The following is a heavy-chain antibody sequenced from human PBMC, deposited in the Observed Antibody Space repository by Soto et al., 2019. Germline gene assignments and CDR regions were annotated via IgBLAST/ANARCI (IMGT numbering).Heavy chain of an antibody. V-gene: IGHV1-2*04. J-gene: IGHJ6*01. D-gene: IGHD4-17*01. CDR2: INPNSGGT. CDR3: AREEVGTAVTKNSYYGMDV. CDR1: GYIFTGYY. Sequence: ASVKVSCKASGYIFTGYYMHWVRQAPGQGLEWMGWINPNSGGTNYAQKFQGWVTMTRDTSISTAYMELSRLRSDDTAVYYCAREEVGTAVTKNSYYGMDVWGQGTTVIVSS.